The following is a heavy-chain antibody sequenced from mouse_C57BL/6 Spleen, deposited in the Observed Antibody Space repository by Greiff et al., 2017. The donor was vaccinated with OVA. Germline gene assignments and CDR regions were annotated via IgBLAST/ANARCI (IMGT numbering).Heavy chain of an antibody. CDR2: ITPNNGGT. V-gene: IGHV1-22*01. CDR1: GYTFTDYN. J-gene: IGHJ2*01. Sequence: VQLQQSGPELVKPGASVTMSCKASGYTFTDYNMHWVKQSHGKSLEWIGYITPNNGGTSYNQKFKGQATLTVNKSSSTAYMELRSLTSEDSAVYYCARGGLPYYFGYWGQGTTLTVA. CDR3: ARGGLPYYFGY. D-gene: IGHD2-4*01.